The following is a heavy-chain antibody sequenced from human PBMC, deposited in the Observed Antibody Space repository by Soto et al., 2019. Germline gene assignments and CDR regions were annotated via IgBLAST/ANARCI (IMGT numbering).Heavy chain of an antibody. Sequence: SETLSLTCAVYGGSFTGYHWIWVRQPPGKVLELIGEINQSGSTNYNPSFKSRVTISVDTSKNQFSLKLSSVTAADTAVYYCASSHDFWRIPWGQGTLVTVSS. V-gene: IGHV4-34*01. CDR2: INQSGST. J-gene: IGHJ5*02. D-gene: IGHD3-3*01. CDR1: GGSFTGYH. CDR3: ASSHDFWRIP.